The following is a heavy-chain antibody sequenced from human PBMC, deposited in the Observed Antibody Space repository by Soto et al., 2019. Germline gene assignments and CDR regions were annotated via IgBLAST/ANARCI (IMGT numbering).Heavy chain of an antibody. CDR1: GFTFTKAW. CDR2: IRSKTDGEIV. J-gene: IGHJ4*02. Sequence: GRSLRLSCAASGFTFTKAWLNWVRQAPGKGLEWVGRIRSKTDGEIVDYAAPVKGRFTISRDDSKSTLYLQMNSLRTEDTAVYYCTTLERYDGSGSCLWGQGNLVTVSS. V-gene: IGHV3-15*07. CDR3: TTLERYDGSGSCL. D-gene: IGHD3-10*01.